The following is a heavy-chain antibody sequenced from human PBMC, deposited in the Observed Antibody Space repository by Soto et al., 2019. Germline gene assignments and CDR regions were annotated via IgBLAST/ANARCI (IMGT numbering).Heavy chain of an antibody. J-gene: IGHJ4*02. V-gene: IGHV4-59*01. D-gene: IGHD3-10*01. Sequence: SETLSLTCTVSGGSISSYYWSWIRQPPGKGLEWIGYIYYSGSTNYNPSLKSRVTISVDTSKNQFSLKLSSVTAADTAVYYCARGPYGSGSYYNLGFDYWGQGTLVTVSS. CDR3: ARGPYGSGSYYNLGFDY. CDR1: GGSISSYY. CDR2: IYYSGST.